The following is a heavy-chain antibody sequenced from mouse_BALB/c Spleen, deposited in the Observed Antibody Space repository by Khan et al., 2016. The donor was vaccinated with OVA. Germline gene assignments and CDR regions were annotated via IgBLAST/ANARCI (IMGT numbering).Heavy chain of an antibody. CDR1: GYSITSDYA. D-gene: IGHD1-1*01. CDR2: ISYSGST. V-gene: IGHV3-2*02. J-gene: IGHJ2*01. CDR3: ARETLL. Sequence: EVQLQESGPGLVKPSQSLSLTCTVTGYSITSDYAWNWIRQFPGNKLEWMGYISYSGSTSYNPSLKSRISITRDTSKNQFFLQLNAVTTEDTATYYCARETLLWGQGTTLTVSS.